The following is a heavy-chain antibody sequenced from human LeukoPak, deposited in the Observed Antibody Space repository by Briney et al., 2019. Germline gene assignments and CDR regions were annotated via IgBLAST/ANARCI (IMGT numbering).Heavy chain of an antibody. CDR2: IYHSGST. V-gene: IGHV4-38-2*02. Sequence: PSETLSLTCTVSGYSISSGYYWGWIRQPPGKGLEWIGSIYHSGSTYYNPSLKSRVTISVDTSKNQFSLKLSSLTAADTAVYYCARAARPYDSSGYYFDYWGQGTLVTVSS. D-gene: IGHD3-22*01. CDR3: ARAARPYDSSGYYFDY. CDR1: GYSISSGYY. J-gene: IGHJ4*02.